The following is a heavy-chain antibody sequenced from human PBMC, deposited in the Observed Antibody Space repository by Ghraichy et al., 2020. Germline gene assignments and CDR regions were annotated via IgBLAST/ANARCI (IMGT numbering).Heavy chain of an antibody. Sequence: LSLTCAASGFTFSSCAMSWVRQAPGKGLEWVSSISGSGSSTYYADSVKGRFTISRDNTKNTLYLQMSSLRAEDTAVYYCAKAAVTMPYGAFHIWGHGRMVTVAS. D-gene: IGHD3-10*01. CDR2: ISGSGSST. CDR1: GFTFSSCA. CDR3: AKAAVTMPYGAFHI. V-gene: IGHV3-23*01. J-gene: IGHJ3*02.